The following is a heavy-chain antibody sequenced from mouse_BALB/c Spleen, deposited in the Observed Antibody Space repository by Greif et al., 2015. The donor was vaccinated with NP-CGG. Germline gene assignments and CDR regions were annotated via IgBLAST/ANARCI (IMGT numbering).Heavy chain of an antibody. CDR1: GYTFTSYW. Sequence: QVQLKQSGAELAKPGASVKMPCKASGYTFTSYWMHWVKQRPGQGLEWIGYINPSTGYTEYNQKFKDKATLTADKSSSTAYMQLSSLTSEDSAVYYCARGGWPFAYWGQGTLVTVSA. V-gene: IGHV1-7*01. CDR2: INPSTGYT. D-gene: IGHD1-1*02. CDR3: ARGGWPFAY. J-gene: IGHJ3*01.